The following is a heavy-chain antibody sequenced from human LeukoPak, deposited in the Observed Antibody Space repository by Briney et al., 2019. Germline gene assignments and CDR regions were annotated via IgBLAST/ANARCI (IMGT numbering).Heavy chain of an antibody. CDR2: SSGDGSDT. CDR1: GFTFSNNW. J-gene: IGHJ4*02. V-gene: IGHV3-74*01. CDR3: TRGGDYSASVLGY. Sequence: GSSLRLSCAASGFTFSNNWMHWVRQAPGKGLVWVSRSSGDGSDTAYADSVKGRFTISRDNAKNTLYLQMNSVRAEDTAVYYCTRGGDYSASVLGYWGQGALVTVSS. D-gene: IGHD4/OR15-4a*01.